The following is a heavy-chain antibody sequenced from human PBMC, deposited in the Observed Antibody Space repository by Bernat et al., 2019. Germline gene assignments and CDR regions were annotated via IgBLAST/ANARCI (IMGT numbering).Heavy chain of an antibody. CDR3: ARAGGYGGNSDYYYGMDV. Sequence: VQLVESGGGVVQPGRSLRLSCAASGFTFSSYWMSWVRQAPGKGLEWVANIKQDGSEKYYVDSVKGRFTISRDNAKNSLYLQMNSLRAEDTAVYYCARAGGYGGNSDYYYGMDVWGQGTTVTVSS. J-gene: IGHJ6*02. CDR1: GFTFSSYW. V-gene: IGHV3-7*01. CDR2: IKQDGSEK. D-gene: IGHD4-23*01.